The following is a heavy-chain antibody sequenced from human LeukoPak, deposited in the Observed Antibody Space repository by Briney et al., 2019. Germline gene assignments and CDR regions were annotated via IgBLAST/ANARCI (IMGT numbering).Heavy chain of an antibody. V-gene: IGHV1-69*04. D-gene: IGHD3-22*01. CDR3: ARASTGTYYYDSSGYSGSFKT. J-gene: IGHJ5*02. CDR2: IIPILGIA. Sequence: GASVKVSCKASGGTFSSYAISWVRHAPGQGLEWMGRIIPILGIANYAQKFQGRVTITADKSTSTAYMELSSLRSEDPAVYYCARASTGTYYYDSSGYSGSFKTWGQGTLVTVSS. CDR1: GGTFSSYA.